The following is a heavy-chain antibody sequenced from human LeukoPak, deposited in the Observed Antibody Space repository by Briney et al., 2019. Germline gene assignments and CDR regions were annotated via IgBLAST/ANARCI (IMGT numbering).Heavy chain of an antibody. D-gene: IGHD3-22*01. Sequence: SETLSLTCAVYGGSFSGYYWSWIRQPPGKGLEWIGEINHSGSTNYNPSLKSRVTISVDTSKNQFSLKLSSVTAADTAVYYCARVRITMILDAFDIWGQGTMVTVSS. CDR1: GGSFSGYY. V-gene: IGHV4-34*01. J-gene: IGHJ3*02. CDR2: INHSGST. CDR3: ARVRITMILDAFDI.